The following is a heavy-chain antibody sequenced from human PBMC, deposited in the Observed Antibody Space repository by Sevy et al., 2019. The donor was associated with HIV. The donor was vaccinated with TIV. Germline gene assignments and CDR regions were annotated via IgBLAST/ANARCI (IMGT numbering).Heavy chain of an antibody. CDR2: INRDGSGT. D-gene: IGHD3-22*01. CDR1: GFTFGSHW. Sequence: GGSLRLSCAASGFTFGSHWMHWVRQAPGKGMVWVSRINRDGSGTNYADSVQGRFTVSRDNANNTLYLQMNRQRAEDTAVYFCARDENYYESSAYCAITYHFDYWGQGTLVTVSS. CDR3: ARDENYYESSAYCAITYHFDY. J-gene: IGHJ4*02. V-gene: IGHV3-74*01.